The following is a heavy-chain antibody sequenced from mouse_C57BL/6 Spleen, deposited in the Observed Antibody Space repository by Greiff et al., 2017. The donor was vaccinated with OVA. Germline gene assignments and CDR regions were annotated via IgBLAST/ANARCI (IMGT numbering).Heavy chain of an antibody. CDR1: GFTFTDYY. CDR2: IRNKANGDTT. V-gene: IGHV7-3*01. CDR3: ARYNEEYYFDY. J-gene: IGHJ2*01. Sequence: DVMLVESGGGLVQPGGSLSLSCAASGFTFTDYYMSWVRQPPGKALEWLGFIRNKANGDTTEHSAYVKGRITISRDNSQSILYLQMNALGAEDSATYYCARYNEEYYFDYWGQGTTLTVSS.